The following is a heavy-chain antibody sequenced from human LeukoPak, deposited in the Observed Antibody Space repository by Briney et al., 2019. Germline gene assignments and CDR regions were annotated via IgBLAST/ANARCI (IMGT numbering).Heavy chain of an antibody. Sequence: GGSLRLSCAASGFTFSSYGMHWVRQAPGKGLEWVAFIRYDGSNKYYADSVEGRFTISRDNSKNTLYLQMNSLRAEDTAVYYCAKDENYYYYMDVWGKGTTVTISS. V-gene: IGHV3-30*02. CDR2: IRYDGSNK. CDR3: AKDENYYYYMDV. CDR1: GFTFSSYG. J-gene: IGHJ6*03.